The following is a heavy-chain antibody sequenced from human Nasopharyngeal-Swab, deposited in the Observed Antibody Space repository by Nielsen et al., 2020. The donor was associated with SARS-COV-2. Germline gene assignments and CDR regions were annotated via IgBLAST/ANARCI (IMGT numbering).Heavy chain of an antibody. V-gene: IGHV4-4*07. CDR2: IYTSGNT. Sequence: LSLTCTVSGGSISSYYWSWIRQPPGKGLEWIGRIYTSGNTNYNPSLKSRVTMSVDTSKNQFSLKLTSVTAADTAVYYCARGPDNSGFYAFPFWGQGILVTVSS. D-gene: IGHD6-19*01. CDR3: ARGPDNSGFYAFPF. J-gene: IGHJ4*02. CDR1: GGSISSYY.